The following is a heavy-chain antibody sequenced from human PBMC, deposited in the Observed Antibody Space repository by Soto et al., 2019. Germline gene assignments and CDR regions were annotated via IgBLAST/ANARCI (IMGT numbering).Heavy chain of an antibody. D-gene: IGHD4-17*01. CDR2: IIPVFGKA. CDR1: GGTFSSYA. CDR3: ASPSRCSTVVYLDDAFDI. J-gene: IGHJ3*02. Sequence: SVKVSCKASGGTFSSYAISWVRQAPGQGLEWMGGIIPVFGKANYAQKFQGRVTITADESTSTAYMELSSLRSEDTAVYYCASPSRCSTVVYLDDAFDIWGQGTMVTVSS. V-gene: IGHV1-69*13.